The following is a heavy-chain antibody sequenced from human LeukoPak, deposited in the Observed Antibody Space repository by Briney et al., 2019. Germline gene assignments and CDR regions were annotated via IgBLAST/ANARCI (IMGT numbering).Heavy chain of an antibody. CDR2: IYYSGST. Sequence: SETLSLTCTVSGASVSGSAYYWGWICQPPGKGLEWIGNIYYSGSTYYNESLESRVTISIDTSKNQFSLKLNSVTAADTAMYYCAKSGGYGLIDHWGQGTLVTVSS. J-gene: IGHJ4*02. V-gene: IGHV4-39*01. D-gene: IGHD1-26*01. CDR3: AKSGGYGLIDH. CDR1: GASVSGSAYY.